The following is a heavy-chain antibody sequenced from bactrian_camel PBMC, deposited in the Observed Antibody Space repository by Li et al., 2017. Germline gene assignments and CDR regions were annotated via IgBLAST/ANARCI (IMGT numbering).Heavy chain of an antibody. V-gene: IGHV3S55*01. J-gene: IGHJ4*01. CDR2: KFGVHGST. D-gene: IGHD4*01. CDR1: GPVNGRYC. Sequence: HVQLVESGGGSVQAGGSLRLSCEASGPVNGRYCMGWFRQAAGQERVAVAAKFGVHGSTYYADSVKGRFTISKDNAKNTLDLQMNSLKPEDTAMYYCAARVWSSTPTLAEKDYASWGQGTQVTVS. CDR3: AARVWSSTPTLAEKDYAS.